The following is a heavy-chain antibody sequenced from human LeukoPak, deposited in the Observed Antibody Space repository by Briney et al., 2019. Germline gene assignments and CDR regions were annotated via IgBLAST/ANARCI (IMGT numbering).Heavy chain of an antibody. CDR1: GYTLTELS. D-gene: IGHD4-17*01. V-gene: IGHV1-24*01. J-gene: IGHJ6*03. CDR2: FDPEDGET. Sequence: EASVKVSCKVSGYTLTELSMHWVRQAPGKGLEWVGGFDPEDGETIYAQKFQGRVTMTEDTSTDTAYMELSSLRSEDTAVYYCASLYGDYVGYYYMDVWGKGTTVTVSS. CDR3: ASLYGDYVGYYYMDV.